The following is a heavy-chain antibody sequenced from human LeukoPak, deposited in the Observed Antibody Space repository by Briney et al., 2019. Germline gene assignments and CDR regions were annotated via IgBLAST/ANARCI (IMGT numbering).Heavy chain of an antibody. V-gene: IGHV3-21*01. CDR3: ASSQNLEWSEDAYYFDY. Sequence: GGSLRLSCAASGFTFSSYSMNWVRQAPGKGLEWVSSISSSSSYIYYADSVKGRFTISRDNAKNSLYLQMNSLRAEDTAVYYCASSQNLEWSEDAYYFDYWGQGTLVTVSS. CDR1: GFTFSSYS. CDR2: ISSSSSYI. D-gene: IGHD3-3*01. J-gene: IGHJ4*02.